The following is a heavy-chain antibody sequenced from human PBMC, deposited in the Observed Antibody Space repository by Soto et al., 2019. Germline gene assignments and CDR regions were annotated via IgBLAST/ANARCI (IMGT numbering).Heavy chain of an antibody. Sequence: LRLSCAASGFTFSSYGMHWVRQAPGKGLEWVAVIWYDGSNKYYADSVKGRFTISRDNSKNTLYLQMNSLRAEDTAVYYCARSGEGYYDSSGYPKAFDIWGQGTMVTVSS. CDR3: ARSGEGYYDSSGYPKAFDI. J-gene: IGHJ3*02. D-gene: IGHD3-22*01. CDR1: GFTFSSYG. CDR2: IWYDGSNK. V-gene: IGHV3-33*01.